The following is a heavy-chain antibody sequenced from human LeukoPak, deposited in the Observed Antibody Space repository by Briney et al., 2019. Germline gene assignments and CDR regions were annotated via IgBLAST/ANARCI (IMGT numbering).Heavy chain of an antibody. CDR1: GDSITTTNW. CDR2: IYHSGGT. D-gene: IGHD3-16*01. V-gene: IGHV4-4*02. J-gene: IGHJ3*02. Sequence: PSGTLSLTCAVSGDSITTTNWWTWVRQPPGKGLEWIGEIYHSGGTNYNPSLKSRVTISVDTSKNQFSLNLTSVTAADTAIYYCARSRGLRWGVRFFDIWGQGTLVTVSS. CDR3: ARSRGLRWGVRFFDI.